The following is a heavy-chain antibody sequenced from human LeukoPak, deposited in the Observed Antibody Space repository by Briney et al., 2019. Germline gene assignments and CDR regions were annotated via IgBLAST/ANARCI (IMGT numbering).Heavy chain of an antibody. J-gene: IGHJ5*02. D-gene: IGHD6-13*01. CDR1: GYTFTSYG. CDR3: ARIGGQQLFGWFDP. V-gene: IGHV1-18*01. Sequence: GASVKVSCKASGYTFTSYGISWVRQAPGQGLEWMGWISAYNGNTNYAQKLQGRVTMTIDTSTSTAYMELRSLRSDDTAVYYCARIGGQQLFGWFDPWGQGILVTVSS. CDR2: ISAYNGNT.